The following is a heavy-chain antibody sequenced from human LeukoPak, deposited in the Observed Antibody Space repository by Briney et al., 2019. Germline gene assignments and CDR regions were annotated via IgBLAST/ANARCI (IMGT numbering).Heavy chain of an antibody. J-gene: IGHJ4*02. CDR1: GYXFTGYY. Sequence: ASVKVSCKASGYXFTGYYIHWLRQAPGQGLEWMGWINPDSGGTKSAQKFQGRVTMTRDTSISTAYMELRRLRSDDTAVYYCARDLEGLERNFDHWGQGTLVTVSP. CDR3: ARDLEGLERNFDH. V-gene: IGHV1-2*02. D-gene: IGHD1-1*01. CDR2: INPDSGGT.